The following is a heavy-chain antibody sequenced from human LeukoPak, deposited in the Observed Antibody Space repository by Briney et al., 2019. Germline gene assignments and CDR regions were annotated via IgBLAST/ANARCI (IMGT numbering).Heavy chain of an antibody. J-gene: IGHJ4*02. CDR3: ARDLNGDYYGSGSYDDY. Sequence: GASVKVSCKASGYTFTSYYTHWVRQAPGQGLEWMGIINPSGGSTSYAQKFQGRVTMTRDTSISTAYMELSRLRSDDTAVYYCARDLNGDYYGSGSYDDYWGQGTLVTVSS. V-gene: IGHV1-46*01. CDR1: GYTFTSYY. CDR2: INPSGGST. D-gene: IGHD3-10*01.